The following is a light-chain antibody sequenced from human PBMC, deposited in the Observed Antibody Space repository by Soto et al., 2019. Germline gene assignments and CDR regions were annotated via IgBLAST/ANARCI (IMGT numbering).Light chain of an antibody. J-gene: IGLJ6*01. CDR3: TSYTPAGALV. Sequence: QSALTQPASVSGSPGQSITVSCTGPNTDVGGYTYVSWYQHRPGKAPRLMIYEVRNRLSGVSNRFSGSKSGNTASLTISGRQSEVEADYYCTSYTPAGALVFGSGTKLTVL. V-gene: IGLV2-14*01. CDR2: EVR. CDR1: NTDVGGYTY.